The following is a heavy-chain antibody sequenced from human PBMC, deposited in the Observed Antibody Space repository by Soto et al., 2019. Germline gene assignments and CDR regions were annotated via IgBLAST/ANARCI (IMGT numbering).Heavy chain of an antibody. D-gene: IGHD3-9*01. J-gene: IGHJ6*02. V-gene: IGHV1-69*13. CDR3: ARAQGNTYYDILTGPHYGMDV. CDR1: GGTFSSYA. Sequence: ASVKVSCKASGGTFSSYAISWVRQAHGQGLEWMGGIIPIFGTANYAQKFQGRVTITADESTSTAYMELSSLRSEDTAVYYCARAQGNTYYDILTGPHYGMDVWGQGTTVTVSS. CDR2: IIPIFGTA.